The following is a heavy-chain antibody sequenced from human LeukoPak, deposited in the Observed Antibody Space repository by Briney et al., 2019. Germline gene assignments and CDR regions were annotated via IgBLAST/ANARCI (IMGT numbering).Heavy chain of an antibody. Sequence: PSESLTLTCAVSGVTFTNYSMSWVRQPPGKGLEWVSCINTSGLSTYYPDYVKGRFTISKDTYKNTLFMQMDSVRDEDTALYYCAKNGPTGWYLPWYFDLWGRGTLVTVSS. J-gene: IGHJ2*01. D-gene: IGHD2-15*01. CDR3: AKNGPTGWYLPWYFDL. CDR1: GVTFTNYS. V-gene: IGHV3-23*05. CDR2: INTSGLST.